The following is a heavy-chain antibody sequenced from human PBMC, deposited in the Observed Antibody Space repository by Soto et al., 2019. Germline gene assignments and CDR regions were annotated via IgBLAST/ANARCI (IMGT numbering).Heavy chain of an antibody. Sequence: QVQLQESGPGLVKPSETLSLTCTVSGGSISSYYWSWIRQPPGKGLEWIGYIYYSGSTNYNPSLKGRVPITVDTSKNQFSPKLSSVTAADTAVYYCARRHGSCFDYGGQGTLVTVSS. CDR1: GGSISSYY. CDR3: ARRHGSCFDY. J-gene: IGHJ4*02. V-gene: IGHV4-59*08. CDR2: IYYSGST.